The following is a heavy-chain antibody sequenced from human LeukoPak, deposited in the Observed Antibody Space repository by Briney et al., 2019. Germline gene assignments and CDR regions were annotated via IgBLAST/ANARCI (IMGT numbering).Heavy chain of an antibody. CDR2: INHSGST. CDR1: GGSFSGYY. J-gene: IGHJ4*02. CDR3: ARGFPALMVYASALDY. Sequence: SETLSLTCAVYGGSFSGYYWSWIRQPPGKGLEWIGEINHSGSTNYNPSLKSRVTISVDTSKNQFPLKLSSVTAADTAVYYCARGFPALMVYASALDYWGQGTLVTVSS. D-gene: IGHD2-8*01. V-gene: IGHV4-34*01.